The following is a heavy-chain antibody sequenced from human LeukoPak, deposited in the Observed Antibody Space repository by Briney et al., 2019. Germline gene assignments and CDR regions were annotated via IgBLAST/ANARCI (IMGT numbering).Heavy chain of an antibody. V-gene: IGHV1-2*02. J-gene: IGHJ4*02. D-gene: IGHD3-22*01. Sequence: GASVKVSCKASGYTFTGYYMHWVRQAPGQGLEWMGWINPNSGGTNYAQKFQGRVTMTEDTSTDTAYMELSSLRSEDTAVYYCARGPYYYDSSGYYPYYFDYWGQGTLVTVSS. CDR3: ARGPYYYDSSGYYPYYFDY. CDR2: INPNSGGT. CDR1: GYTFTGYY.